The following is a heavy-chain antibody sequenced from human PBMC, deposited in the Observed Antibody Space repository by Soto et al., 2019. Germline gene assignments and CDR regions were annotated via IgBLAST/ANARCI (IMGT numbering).Heavy chain of an antibody. V-gene: IGHV3-33*01. J-gene: IGHJ4*02. CDR1: GFTFSSYG. Sequence: VQLVESGGGVVQPGRSLRLSCAASGFTFSSYGMHWVRQAPGKGLEWVAVIWYDGSNKYYADSVKGRFTISRDNSKNTLCLQMHSLRAEDTAVNYCAREHFSGSYYDYWGQGTLVTVSS. D-gene: IGHD1-26*01. CDR3: AREHFSGSYYDY. CDR2: IWYDGSNK.